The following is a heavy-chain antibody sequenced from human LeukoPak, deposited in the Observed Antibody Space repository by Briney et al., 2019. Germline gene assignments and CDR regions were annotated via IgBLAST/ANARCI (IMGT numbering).Heavy chain of an antibody. CDR2: INSDGSST. CDR3: ARDLKGGSYRNFDY. D-gene: IGHD2-15*01. V-gene: IGHV3-74*01. CDR1: GFTLSGYW. J-gene: IGHJ4*02. Sequence: GGSLRLSCVASGFTLSGYWMHWVRQAPGRGPVWVSRINSDGSSTTYADSVKGRFTVYRDNAKNMLYLQMNSLRADDTAVYYCARDLKGGSYRNFDYWGQGTLVTVSS.